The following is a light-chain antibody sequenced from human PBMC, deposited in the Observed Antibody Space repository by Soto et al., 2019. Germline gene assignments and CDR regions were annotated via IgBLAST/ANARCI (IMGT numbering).Light chain of an antibody. CDR1: QSISSW. Sequence: DIQMTQSPSTLSASVGDRVTITCRASQSISSWLAWYQQKPGTAPKLLIYNASTLQSGVASRFSGSGSGTELALTISSLQHDDSATYKFQQSHDNWTVGQGTKVEI. V-gene: IGKV1-5*03. J-gene: IGKJ1*01. CDR3: QQSHDNWT. CDR2: NAS.